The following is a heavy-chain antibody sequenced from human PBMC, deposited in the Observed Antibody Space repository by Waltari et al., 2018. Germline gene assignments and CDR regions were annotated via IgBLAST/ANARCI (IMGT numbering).Heavy chain of an antibody. J-gene: IGHJ6*02. CDR3: ARVARKTYSSPVPGRDYYYGMDV. V-gene: IGHV3-74*01. CDR1: GFTFSRYW. D-gene: IGHD3-22*01. Sequence: EEQLVESGGGLIQPGVSLRVSCAVSGFTFSRYWMNWVRQAPGQGLLWVARINSDGSDTSYADSVKGRFTISRDNARNTVYLQMKSLRAEDTAVYYCARVARKTYSSPVPGRDYYYGMDVWGLGTTVTVSS. CDR2: INSDGSDT.